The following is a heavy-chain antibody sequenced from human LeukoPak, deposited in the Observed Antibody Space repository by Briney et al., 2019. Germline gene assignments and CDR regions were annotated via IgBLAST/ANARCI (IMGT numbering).Heavy chain of an antibody. CDR1: GYSFTSYW. J-gene: IGHJ4*02. V-gene: IGHV5-51*01. CDR2: IYPGDSDT. Sequence: GESLKISCKGSGYSFTSYWIGWVRQMPGKGLEWMGIIYPGDSDTRYSPSFQGQVTISADKSISTAYLQWSSLKASDTAMYYCARPPRPLLEWLPPDYWGQGTLVTVSS. CDR3: ARPPRPLLEWLPPDY. D-gene: IGHD3-3*01.